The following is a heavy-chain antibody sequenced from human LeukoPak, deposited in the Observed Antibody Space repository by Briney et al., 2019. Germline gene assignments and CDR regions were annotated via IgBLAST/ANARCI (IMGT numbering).Heavy chain of an antibody. CDR2: INPSGGST. CDR1: GYTFTSYY. V-gene: IGHV1-46*01. Sequence: GASVKVSCKASGYTFTSYYMHWVRQAPGQGLEWMGIINPSGGSTSYAQKFQGRVTMTRDTSTSTVYMELSSLRSEDTAVYYCARDGGSSWPRARYFQHWGQGTLVTVSS. D-gene: IGHD6-13*01. J-gene: IGHJ1*01. CDR3: ARDGGSSWPRARYFQH.